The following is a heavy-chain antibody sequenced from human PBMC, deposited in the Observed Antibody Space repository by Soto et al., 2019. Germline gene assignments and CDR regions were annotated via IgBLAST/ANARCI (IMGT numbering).Heavy chain of an antibody. Sequence: QVQLVQSGAEVKQPGASVKVSCKASGYTFTNYGFTWVRQAPGQGLEWLGWISTYNGNTKYAQKVQGRLTMTTDTSTSTANMELPSLRSDDTALYYCARTTVTASDYYVDVWGKGATVTVSS. CDR1: GYTFTNYG. D-gene: IGHD4-17*01. V-gene: IGHV1-18*01. J-gene: IGHJ6*03. CDR2: ISTYNGNT. CDR3: ARTTVTASDYYVDV.